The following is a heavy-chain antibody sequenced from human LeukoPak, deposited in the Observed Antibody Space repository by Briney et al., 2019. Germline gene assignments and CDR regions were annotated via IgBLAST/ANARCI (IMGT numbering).Heavy chain of an antibody. J-gene: IGHJ4*02. CDR2: INPDSGGT. CDR1: GYTFTVYY. D-gene: IGHD3-22*01. V-gene: IGHV1-2*02. Sequence: ASVTVSCTASGYTFTVYYMHWVRQAPGQGLEWMGWINPDSGGTNYAQKFQGRVTMTRDTSISTAYMELSRLRSDDTAVYYCARGSRDYYDNSGYYYWGQGTLVTVSS. CDR3: ARGSRDYYDNSGYYY.